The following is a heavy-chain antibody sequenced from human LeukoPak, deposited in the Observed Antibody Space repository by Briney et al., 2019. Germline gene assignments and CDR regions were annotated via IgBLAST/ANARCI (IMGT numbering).Heavy chain of an antibody. CDR2: IYYSGST. D-gene: IGHD3-9*01. J-gene: IGHJ4*02. CDR3: ARARYFDWLLDY. CDR1: GGSISSGGYY. Sequence: SETLSLTCTVSGGSISSGGYYWSWLRQHPGKGLEWIGYIYYSGSTYYNPSLKSRVTISVDTSKNQFSLKLSSVTAADTAVYYCARARYFDWLLDYWGQGTLVTVSS. V-gene: IGHV4-31*03.